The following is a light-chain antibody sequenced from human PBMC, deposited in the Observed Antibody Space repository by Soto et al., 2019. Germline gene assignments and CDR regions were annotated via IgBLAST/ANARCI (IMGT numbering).Light chain of an antibody. V-gene: IGKV3-20*01. CDR2: GAS. J-gene: IGKJ1*01. CDR3: HQYGSSGT. Sequence: EIVLTQSPGTLSLSPGERATLSCRASQSVSNNYLAWYQQKPGQAPRLLIYGASNRATGIPDRFSGSGYGTDFTLTISRLEPEDFAVYYCHQYGSSGTFGQGTKVDIK. CDR1: QSVSNNY.